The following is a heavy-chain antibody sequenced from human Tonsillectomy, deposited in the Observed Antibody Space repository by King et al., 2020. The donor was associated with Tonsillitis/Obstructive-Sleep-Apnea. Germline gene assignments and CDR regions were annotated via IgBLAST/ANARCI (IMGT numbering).Heavy chain of an antibody. CDR1: GGSISSAGYY. J-gene: IGHJ3*02. CDR3: ARLRARYSSSHAFDI. V-gene: IGHV4-31*03. D-gene: IGHD6-13*01. Sequence: VQLQESGPQMLKPSQTLSLMCTVSGGSISSAGYYWSWIRQPPGKGLEWIGHIYYTGITYSNPSLKSRLTISIDTAKNQFSLNLNSLTGADTAVYYCARLRARYSSSHAFDIWGQGTMVTVSA. CDR2: IYYTGIT.